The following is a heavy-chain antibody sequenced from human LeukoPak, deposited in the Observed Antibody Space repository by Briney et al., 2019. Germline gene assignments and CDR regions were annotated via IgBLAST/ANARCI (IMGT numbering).Heavy chain of an antibody. Sequence: GGSLRLSCAASGFTFDDYAMHWIRQAPGKGLEWVSYISSSGSTIYYADSVKGRFTISRDNAKNSLYLQMNSLRAEDTAVYYCARAYHYYGSGSYYKGYYYGMDVWGQGTTVTVSS. CDR2: ISSSGSTI. CDR1: GFTFDDYA. J-gene: IGHJ6*02. D-gene: IGHD3-10*01. CDR3: ARAYHYYGSGSYYKGYYYGMDV. V-gene: IGHV3-11*01.